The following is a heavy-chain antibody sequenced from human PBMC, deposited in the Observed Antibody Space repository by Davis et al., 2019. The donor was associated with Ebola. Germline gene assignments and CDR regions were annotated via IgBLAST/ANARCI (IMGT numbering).Heavy chain of an antibody. D-gene: IGHD2-21*01. CDR1: GFSFSSYW. V-gene: IGHV3-7*03. J-gene: IGHJ3*02. CDR2: MKQDGSDI. Sequence: GESLKLSCEASGFSFSSYWMSWVRQAPGKGLEWVANMKQDGSDIYYVDSVKGRFTISRDNARNSLFLQMNSLRDEDTAVYYCASMLWGGGFDIWGQGTMVTVSS. CDR3: ASMLWGGGFDI.